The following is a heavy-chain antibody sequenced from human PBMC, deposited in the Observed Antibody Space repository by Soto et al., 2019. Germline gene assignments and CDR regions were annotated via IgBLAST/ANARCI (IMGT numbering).Heavy chain of an antibody. J-gene: IGHJ4*02. D-gene: IGHD3-22*01. CDR2: ISGSGGST. CDR1: GFTFSSYA. Sequence: GGSLRLSCAASGFTFSSYAMSWVRQAPGKGLEWVSAISGSGGSTYYADSVKGRFTISRDNSKNTLYLQMNSLRAEDTAVYYCAKAPRSPDSSGYYYVYWGQGTLVTVSS. V-gene: IGHV3-23*01. CDR3: AKAPRSPDSSGYYYVY.